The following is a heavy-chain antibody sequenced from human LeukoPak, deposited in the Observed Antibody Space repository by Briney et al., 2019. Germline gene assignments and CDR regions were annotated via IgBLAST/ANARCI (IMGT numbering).Heavy chain of an antibody. CDR1: GFTVSSNY. J-gene: IGHJ3*02. D-gene: IGHD1/OR15-1a*01. Sequence: SGGSLRLSCAASGFTVSSNYMSWVRQAPGKGLEWVSVIYSGGSTYYADSVKGRFTISRDNSKNTLYLQMNSLRAEDTAVYYCAREIEHDAFDIWGQGTMATVSS. CDR2: IYSGGST. CDR3: AREIEHDAFDI. V-gene: IGHV3-66*01.